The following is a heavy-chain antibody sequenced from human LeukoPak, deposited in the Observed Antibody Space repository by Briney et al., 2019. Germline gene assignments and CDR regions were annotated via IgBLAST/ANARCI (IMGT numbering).Heavy chain of an antibody. J-gene: IGHJ4*02. V-gene: IGHV3-53*01. CDR2: IYSDNT. CDR1: GFTVSSNS. CDR3: ARERVIPPAMKSIFDF. D-gene: IGHD2-2*01. Sequence: GGSLRLSCTVSGFTVSSNSMSWVRQAPGKGLEWVSFIYSDNTHYSDSVKGRFTISRDNANNSLYLQMSSLTADDTAVYYCARERVIPPAMKSIFDFWGQGTLVTVSS.